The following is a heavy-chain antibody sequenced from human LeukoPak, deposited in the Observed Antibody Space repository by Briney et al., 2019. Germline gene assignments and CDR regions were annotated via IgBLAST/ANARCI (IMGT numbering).Heavy chain of an antibody. V-gene: IGHV3-48*03. D-gene: IGHD3-22*01. CDR3: ARGEADYYDSSGNSIDDY. J-gene: IGHJ4*02. Sequence: PGGSLRLSCAASGFTFSSYEMNWVRQAPGKGLEWVSYISSSGSTIYYADSVKGRFTISRDNAKNSLYLQMNSLRAEDTAVYYCARGEADYYDSSGNSIDDYWGQGTLVTVSS. CDR1: GFTFSSYE. CDR2: ISSSGSTI.